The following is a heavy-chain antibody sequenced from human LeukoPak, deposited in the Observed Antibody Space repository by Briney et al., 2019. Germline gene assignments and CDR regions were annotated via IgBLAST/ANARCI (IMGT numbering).Heavy chain of an antibody. D-gene: IGHD3-22*01. V-gene: IGHV4-59*01. CDR1: GASISSYY. CDR2: IYYSGTT. Sequence: SETLSLTCTVSGASISSYYWSWIRQPPGKGLEWIGYIYYSGTTNYNPSLKSRVTISVDTSNNQFSLKLSSVTAADTAVYYRARAPHYFDSSGYTVEWYFDLWGRGTLVTVSS. CDR3: ARAPHYFDSSGYTVEWYFDL. J-gene: IGHJ2*01.